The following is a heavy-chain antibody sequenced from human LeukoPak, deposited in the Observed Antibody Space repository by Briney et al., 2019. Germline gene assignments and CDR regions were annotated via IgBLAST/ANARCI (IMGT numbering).Heavy chain of an antibody. CDR3: ATPRDYYDSSGYYGYYFDY. V-gene: IGHV3-30*02. D-gene: IGHD3-22*01. CDR2: IRYDGSNK. J-gene: IGHJ4*02. CDR1: GFTFSSYG. Sequence: GGSLRLSCAASGFTFSSYGMHWVRQAPGKGLEWVAFIRYDGSNKYYADSVKGRFTISRDNSKNTLYLQMNSLRAEDTAVYYCATPRDYYDSSGYYGYYFDYWGQGTLVTVSS.